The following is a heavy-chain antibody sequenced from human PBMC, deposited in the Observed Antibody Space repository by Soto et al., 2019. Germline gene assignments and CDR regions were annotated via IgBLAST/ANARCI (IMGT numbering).Heavy chain of an antibody. CDR2: AYYSGDT. J-gene: IGHJ5*02. V-gene: IGHV4-59*01. D-gene: IGHD6-13*01. CDR3: AHEAGHERGFDP. CDR1: GGSISRYY. Sequence: SETLSLTCSVSGGSISRYYWSWIRQPPGKGLEWIGYAYYSGDTGYNPSLQSRVTMAVDTSKNQVSLKLTSVTAADTAVYYCAHEAGHERGFDPWGQGTLVTV.